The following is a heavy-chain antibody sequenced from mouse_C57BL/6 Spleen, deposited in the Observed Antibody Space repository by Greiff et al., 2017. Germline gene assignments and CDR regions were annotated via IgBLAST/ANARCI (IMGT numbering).Heavy chain of an antibody. CDR1: GYTFTSYW. Sequence: QVQLQQPGAELVKPGASVKMSCKASGYTFTSYWITWVKQRPGQGLAWIGDIYPGSGSTNYNEQFKSKATLTIDTSSSTAYMQLSSLTSEDSAVYYGARTGLRRYFDVWGTGTTVTVSS. CDR2: IYPGSGST. V-gene: IGHV1-55*01. J-gene: IGHJ1*03. D-gene: IGHD2-4*01. CDR3: ARTGLRRYFDV.